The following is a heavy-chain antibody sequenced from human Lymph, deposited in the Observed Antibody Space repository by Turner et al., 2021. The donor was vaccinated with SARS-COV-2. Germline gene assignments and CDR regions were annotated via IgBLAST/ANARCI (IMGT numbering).Heavy chain of an antibody. D-gene: IGHD6-13*01. CDR3: ARDLGTYGMDV. J-gene: IGHJ6*02. Sequence: EVQLVETGGGLIQPGGSLRLSCAASGIIVSRNSMNWVRQAPGKGLEVVSVIYSGGTTYYADSVKGRFTISRDNSKNTLYLQMNSLRVEDTAVYYCARDLGTYGMDVWGQGTTVTVSS. CDR1: GIIVSRNS. CDR2: IYSGGTT. V-gene: IGHV3-53*02.